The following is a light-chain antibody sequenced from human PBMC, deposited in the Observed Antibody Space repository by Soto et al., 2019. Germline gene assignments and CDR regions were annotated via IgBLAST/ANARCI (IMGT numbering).Light chain of an antibody. Sequence: QSALTQPASVSGSRGQSITISCTGTSSDVGGYNYVSWYQQHPGKAPKLMIYDVSNRPSGVSYRFSGSKSGNTASLTISGLQAEDETDYYCSSYTSSSTVVFGTGTKLTVL. CDR3: SSYTSSSTVV. CDR2: DVS. CDR1: SSDVGGYNY. J-gene: IGLJ1*01. V-gene: IGLV2-14*01.